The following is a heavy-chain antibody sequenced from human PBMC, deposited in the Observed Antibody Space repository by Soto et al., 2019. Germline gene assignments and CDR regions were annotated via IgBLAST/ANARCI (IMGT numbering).Heavy chain of an antibody. CDR1: GYTLTIYY. J-gene: IGHJ6*02. V-gene: IGHV1-46*01. CDR3: ASQRDIVLVPAEKEDGYYYGMDV. Sequence: ASVKVSCKASGYTLTIYYMHWVRPAPGQGLEWMGIINPSGGSTSYAQKFQGRVTMTRDTSTSTVYMELSSLRSEDTAVYYCASQRDIVLVPAEKEDGYYYGMDVWGQGTTVTVSS. D-gene: IGHD2-2*01. CDR2: INPSGGST.